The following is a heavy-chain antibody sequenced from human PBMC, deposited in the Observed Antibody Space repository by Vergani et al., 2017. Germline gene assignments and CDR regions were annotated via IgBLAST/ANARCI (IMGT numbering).Heavy chain of an antibody. V-gene: IGHV4-59*08. CDR1: GGSISSYY. J-gene: IGHJ5*02. D-gene: IGHD3-22*01. Sequence: QAQLQESGPGLVKPSETLSLTCTVSGGSISSYYWSWIRQPPGKGLEWIGYIYYSGSTNYNPSLKIRVTISVDTSKNQFSLKLSSVTAADTAVYYCARTYYYDSSGYYLNWFDPWGQGTLVTVSS. CDR2: IYYSGST. CDR3: ARTYYYDSSGYYLNWFDP.